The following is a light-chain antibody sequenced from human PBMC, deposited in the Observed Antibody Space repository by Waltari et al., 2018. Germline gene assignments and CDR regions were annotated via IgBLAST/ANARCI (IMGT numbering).Light chain of an antibody. Sequence: SYEVTQPHSVSVSPGQTASITCSGHKLGDKYASWYQQKPGQSPVLVIYQDTKRPSGIPGRFSGSNSGNTATLTISGTQAMDEADYYCQAWDIYTAVFGGGIKLTVL. V-gene: IGLV3-1*01. CDR1: KLGDKY. J-gene: IGLJ3*02. CDR2: QDT. CDR3: QAWDIYTAV.